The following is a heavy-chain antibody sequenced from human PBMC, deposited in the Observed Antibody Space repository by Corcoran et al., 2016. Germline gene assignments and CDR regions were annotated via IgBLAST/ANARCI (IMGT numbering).Heavy chain of an antibody. Sequence: QVQLVQSGAEVKKPGASVKVSCKASGYTFTSYGISWVRQAPGQGLEWMGWISAYNGNTNYAQKLLGRVTMTTDTSTSTAYMELRSLRSDDTAVYYCARDTVIAVAGTPFRGMDVWGQGTTVTVSS. J-gene: IGHJ6*02. CDR2: ISAYNGNT. CDR1: GYTFTSYG. D-gene: IGHD6-19*01. CDR3: ARDTVIAVAGTPFRGMDV. V-gene: IGHV1-18*01.